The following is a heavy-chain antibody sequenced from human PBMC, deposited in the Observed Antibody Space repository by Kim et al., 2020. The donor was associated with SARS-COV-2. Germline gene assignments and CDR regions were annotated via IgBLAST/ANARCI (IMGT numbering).Heavy chain of an antibody. V-gene: IGHV3-7*05. CDR1: GFTFSSDW. D-gene: IGHD6-19*01. CDR3: AREVQWLAGPCDY. J-gene: IGHJ4*02. CDR2: IKQDGSEK. Sequence: GGSLRLSCAASGFTFSSDWMSWVRQAPGKGLEWVANIKQDGSEKYYVDSVKGRFTISRDNAKNSLYLQMNSLRAEDTAVYYCAREVQWLAGPCDYWGQGTLVTVSS.